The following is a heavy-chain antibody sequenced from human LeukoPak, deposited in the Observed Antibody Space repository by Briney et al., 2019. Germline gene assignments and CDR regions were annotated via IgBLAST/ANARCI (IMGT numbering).Heavy chain of an antibody. CDR2: INWNGGST. J-gene: IGHJ4*02. V-gene: IGHV3-20*04. CDR1: GFTFDDYG. CDR3: ASVGAAADRG. Sequence: PGGSLRLSCAASGFTFDDYGMSWVRQAPGKGLEWVSGINWNGGSTGYADSVKGRFTISRDNAKNSLYLQMNSLRAEDTAVYYCASVGAAADRGWGQGTLVTVSS. D-gene: IGHD6-13*01.